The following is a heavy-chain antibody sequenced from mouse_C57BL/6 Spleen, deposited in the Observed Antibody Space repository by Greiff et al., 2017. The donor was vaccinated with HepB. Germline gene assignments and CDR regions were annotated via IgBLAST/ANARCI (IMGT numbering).Heavy chain of an antibody. CDR2: IDPEDGET. V-gene: IGHV14-2*01. J-gene: IGHJ3*01. CDR3: ASIGGSSYWFAY. CDR1: GFNIKDYY. Sequence: EVQRVESGAELVKPGASVKLSCTASGFNIKDYYMHWVKQRTEQGLEWIGRIDPEDGETKYAPKFQGKATITADTSSNTAYLQLSSLTSEDTAVYYCASIGGSSYWFAYWGQGTLVTVSA. D-gene: IGHD1-1*01.